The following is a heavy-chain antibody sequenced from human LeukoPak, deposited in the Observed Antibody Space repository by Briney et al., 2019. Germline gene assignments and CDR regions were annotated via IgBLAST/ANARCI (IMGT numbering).Heavy chain of an antibody. D-gene: IGHD1-26*01. V-gene: IGHV1-2*02. Sequence: ASVKVSCKASGYTFTGYYMHCVRQAPGQGLEWMGWINPNSGGTNYAQKFQGRVTMTRDTSISTAYMELSRLRSDDTAVYYCARGVGLDDAFDIWGQGTMVTVSS. J-gene: IGHJ3*02. CDR2: INPNSGGT. CDR1: GYTFTGYY. CDR3: ARGVGLDDAFDI.